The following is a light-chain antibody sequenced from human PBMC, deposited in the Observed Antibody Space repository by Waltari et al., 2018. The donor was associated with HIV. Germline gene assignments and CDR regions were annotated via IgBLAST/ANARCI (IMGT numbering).Light chain of an antibody. CDR1: QLGDKY. J-gene: IGLJ2*01. V-gene: IGLV3-1*01. Sequence: SYELTQPPSVSVSPGQTATITCSGDQLGDKYACWYQQKPGQSPVLVIYQDTKRPSGIPERLSGSNSGNTATLTISGTQAMDEADYYCQAWDSSTLVFGGGTKLTVL. CDR3: QAWDSSTLV. CDR2: QDT.